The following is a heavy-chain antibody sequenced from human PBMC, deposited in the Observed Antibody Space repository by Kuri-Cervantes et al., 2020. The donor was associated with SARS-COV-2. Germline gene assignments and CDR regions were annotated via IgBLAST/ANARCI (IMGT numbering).Heavy chain of an antibody. CDR1: GFTFSSYS. D-gene: IGHD3-3*02. CDR3: ASIFGVVTEIDAFDI. Sequence: GESLKISCAASGFTFSSYSMNWVRQAPGKGLEWVSSISSSSSYIYYADPVKGRFTISRDNAKNSLYLQMNSLRAEDTAVYYCASIFGVVTEIDAFDIWGQGTMVTVSS. V-gene: IGHV3-21*01. CDR2: ISSSSSYI. J-gene: IGHJ3*02.